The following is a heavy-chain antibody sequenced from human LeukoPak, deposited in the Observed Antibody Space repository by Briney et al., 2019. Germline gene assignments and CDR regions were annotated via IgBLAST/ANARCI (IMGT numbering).Heavy chain of an antibody. CDR2: INPNTGNP. V-gene: IGHV7-4-1*02. J-gene: IGHJ4*02. CDR3: ARAIMHLGQLSLPSY. Sequence: ASVKVSCKASGYTFTNYAMNWVRQAPGQGLEWMGWINPNTGNPTYAQGFTGRFVFSLDTSVSTAYLQISSLEAEDTAVYYCARAIMHLGQLSLPSYWGQGTLVTVSS. D-gene: IGHD3-16*02. CDR1: GYTFTNYA.